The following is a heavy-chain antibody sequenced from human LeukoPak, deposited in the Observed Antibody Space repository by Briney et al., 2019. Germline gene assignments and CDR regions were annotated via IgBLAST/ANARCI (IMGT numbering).Heavy chain of an antibody. CDR3: TTAPYGSKYGDY. CDR2: IKSNTDGGTT. Sequence: GGSLRLSCAASGFTFTNAWMSWVRQAPGKGLEWVGRIKSNTDGGTTDYAAPVKGRFTISRDDSQNTLYLQMNSLKTEDTAVYSCTTAPYGSKYGDYWGQGALVTVSS. D-gene: IGHD4-23*01. CDR1: GFTFTNAW. V-gene: IGHV3-15*01. J-gene: IGHJ4*02.